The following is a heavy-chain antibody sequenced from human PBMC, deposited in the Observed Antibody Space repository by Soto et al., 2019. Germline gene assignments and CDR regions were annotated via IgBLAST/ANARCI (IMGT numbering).Heavy chain of an antibody. Sequence: GEALKISCKGSGYSFTSYWICWVRQMAGKGLEWMGISYPGDSDTRYSPSFQGQVTIPADKSISTAYLQWSSLKASDTAMYYCASPVGHSGRPRPLMWGQGTLVTVSS. J-gene: IGHJ4*02. CDR2: SYPGDSDT. V-gene: IGHV5-51*03. D-gene: IGHD1-26*01. CDR3: ASPVGHSGRPRPLM. CDR1: GYSFTSYW.